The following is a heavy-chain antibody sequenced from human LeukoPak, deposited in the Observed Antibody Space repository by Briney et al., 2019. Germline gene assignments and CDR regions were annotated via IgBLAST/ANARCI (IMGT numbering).Heavy chain of an antibody. J-gene: IGHJ4*02. Sequence: PGGSLRLSCAASGFTFSSYAMSWVRQAPGKGLEWVSAISGSGGGTYYADSVKDRFTISRDNSKNTLYLQMNSLRAEDTAVYCCARDCGGDCYYDYWGQGTLVTVSS. CDR1: GFTFSSYA. V-gene: IGHV3-23*01. CDR2: ISGSGGGT. CDR3: ARDCGGDCYYDY. D-gene: IGHD2-21*01.